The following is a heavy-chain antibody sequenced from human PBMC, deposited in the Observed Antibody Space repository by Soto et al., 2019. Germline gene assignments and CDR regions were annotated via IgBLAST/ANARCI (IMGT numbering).Heavy chain of an antibody. V-gene: IGHV1-69*01. D-gene: IGHD3-3*01. CDR1: GGTFNRYA. CDR3: ARSAITLFGVVSIPPHYYSEMDV. J-gene: IGHJ6*02. Sequence: QVQLVQSGAEVKKPGSSVKVSCKASGGTFNRYAISWVRQAPGQGLEWMGGIIPIFGIGNDAQRFQGRVTITADESTGTAYIELSSLRSEDTGVYYCARSAITLFGVVSIPPHYYSEMDVWGQGNTVTVSS. CDR2: IIPIFGIG.